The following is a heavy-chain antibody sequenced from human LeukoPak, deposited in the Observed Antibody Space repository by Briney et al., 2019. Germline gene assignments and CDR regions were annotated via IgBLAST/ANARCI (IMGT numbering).Heavy chain of an antibody. J-gene: IGHJ4*02. D-gene: IGHD5-18*01. Sequence: TGGSLRLSCAVSRFTFDDYAMHWVRQAPGKGLEWVSFISRDGYSTYYADSVKGRFTISRDNSKNSLYLQMNSLRTEDTALYYCAKGSVDTAMATDYWGQGTLVTVSS. CDR2: ISRDGYST. V-gene: IGHV3-43*02. CDR3: AKGSVDTAMATDY. CDR1: RFTFDDYA.